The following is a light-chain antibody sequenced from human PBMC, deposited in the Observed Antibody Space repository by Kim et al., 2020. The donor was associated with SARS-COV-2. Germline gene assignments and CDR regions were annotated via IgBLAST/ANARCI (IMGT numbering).Light chain of an antibody. V-gene: IGKV3-11*01. CDR1: QGVYSA. J-gene: IGKJ4*01. CDR3: LQRDGWPLT. Sequence: EIVLTPSPATLSLSPGERATLSCRASQGVYSALAWYQQKPGRAPRLLIHDASNRATGIPARFGGSGSGTDFTLTIGSLEPEDFAVYDCLQRDGWPLTFGGGTRVDMK. CDR2: DAS.